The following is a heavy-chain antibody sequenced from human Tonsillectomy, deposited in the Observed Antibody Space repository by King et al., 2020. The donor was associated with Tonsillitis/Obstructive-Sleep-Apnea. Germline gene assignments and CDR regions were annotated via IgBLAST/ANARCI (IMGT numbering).Heavy chain of an antibody. CDR2: IYYSGST. V-gene: IGHV4-39*01. D-gene: IGHD1-26*01. CDR1: SASISSSSYY. CDR3: ATLVGAAPSWYFDL. J-gene: IGHJ2*01. Sequence: QLQESGPGLVKPSETLSLTCTVSSASISSSSYYWSWIRQPPGKGLEWIGSIYYSGSTYYNPSLKSRVTISVETSKNQFSLKVNSVTAADTAVYYCATLVGAAPSWYFDLWGRGTLVTVSS.